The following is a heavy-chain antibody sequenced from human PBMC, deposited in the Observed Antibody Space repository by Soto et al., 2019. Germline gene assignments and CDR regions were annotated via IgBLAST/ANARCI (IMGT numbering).Heavy chain of an antibody. CDR2: ISAYNGNT. J-gene: IGHJ5*02. CDR3: ARDYDILTGTNWFDP. Sequence: QVPLVQSGAEVKKPGASVKVSCKASGYTFTSYGISWVRQAPGQGLERMGWISAYNGNTNYAQKLQGRVTMTTDTSTSTAYMELRSLRSDDTAVYYCARDYDILTGTNWFDPWGQGTLVTVSS. D-gene: IGHD3-9*01. V-gene: IGHV1-18*01. CDR1: GYTFTSYG.